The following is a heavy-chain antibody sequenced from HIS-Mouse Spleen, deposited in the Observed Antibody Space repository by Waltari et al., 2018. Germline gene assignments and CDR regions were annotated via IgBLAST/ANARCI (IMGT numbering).Heavy chain of an antibody. J-gene: IGHJ3*02. CDR3: ARGPLGPDAFDI. Sequence: QVQLQQWGAGLLKPSETLSLTCAVYGGSFSGYYWSWIRQPQGKGPEWIGEINPSVSTNYNPALKIRVTISVDPSKNQVSLKLSSVTAADTAVYYCARGPLGPDAFDIWGQGTMVTVSS. CDR2: INPSVST. V-gene: IGHV4-34*01. CDR1: GGSFSGYY.